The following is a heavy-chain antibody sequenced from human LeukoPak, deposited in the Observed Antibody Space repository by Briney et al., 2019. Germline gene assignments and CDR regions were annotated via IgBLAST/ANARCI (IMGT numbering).Heavy chain of an antibody. Sequence: GEFLKISCKGSGYSFTDSWIGWVRQMPGKGLEWMGIIYPGDSDTRYSPSFQGQVTISADKSISTAYLQWSSLKASDTAMYYCARLRQVSSSGWYYWGQGTLVTVSS. CDR3: ARLRQVSSSGWYY. CDR1: GYSFTDSW. V-gene: IGHV5-51*01. J-gene: IGHJ4*02. CDR2: IYPGDSDT. D-gene: IGHD6-19*01.